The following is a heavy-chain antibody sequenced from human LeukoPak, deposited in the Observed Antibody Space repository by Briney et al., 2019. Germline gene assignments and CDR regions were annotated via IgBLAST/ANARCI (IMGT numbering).Heavy chain of an antibody. Sequence: GESLKISCKGSGYSFTSYWIGWVRQMPGKGLEWMGIIYPGDSDTRYSPSFQGQVTISADKSISTAYLQWSSLKASDTAMYYCARAPGSSISCGAFDIWGQGTMVTVSS. D-gene: IGHD2-2*01. V-gene: IGHV5-51*01. J-gene: IGHJ3*02. CDR1: GYSFTSYW. CDR3: ARAPGSSISCGAFDI. CDR2: IYPGDSDT.